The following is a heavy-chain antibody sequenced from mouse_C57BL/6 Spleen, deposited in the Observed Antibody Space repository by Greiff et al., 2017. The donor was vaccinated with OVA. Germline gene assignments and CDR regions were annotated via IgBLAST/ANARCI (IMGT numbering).Heavy chain of an antibody. D-gene: IGHD2-4*01. V-gene: IGHV1-76*01. CDR1: GYTFTDYY. CDR3: ARDYDYDGWYFDV. J-gene: IGHJ1*03. Sequence: VQLQQSGAELVRPGASVKLSCKASGYTFTDYYINWVKQRPGQGLEWIARIYPGSGNTYYNEKFKGKATLTAEKSSSTAYMQLSSLTSEDSAVYFCARDYDYDGWYFDVWGTGTTVTVSS. CDR2: IYPGSGNT.